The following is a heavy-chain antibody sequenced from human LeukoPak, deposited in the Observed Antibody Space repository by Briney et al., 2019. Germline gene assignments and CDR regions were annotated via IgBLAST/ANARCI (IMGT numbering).Heavy chain of an antibody. J-gene: IGHJ4*02. CDR2: ISGSGGST. CDR3: AKGARALYYYDSSGYYYLGY. D-gene: IGHD3-22*01. Sequence: GGSLRLSCAASGFTFSSYGMSWVRQAPGKGLEWVSAISGSGGSTYYADSVKGRFTISRDNSKNTLYLQMNSLRAEDTAVYYCAKGARALYYYDSSGYYYLGYWGQGTLVTVSS. V-gene: IGHV3-23*01. CDR1: GFTFSSYG.